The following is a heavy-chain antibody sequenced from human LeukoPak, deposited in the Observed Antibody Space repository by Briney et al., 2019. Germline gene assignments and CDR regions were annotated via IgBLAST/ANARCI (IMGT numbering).Heavy chain of an antibody. Sequence: GGSLRLSCAASGFTFRSNVMSWVRQAPGKGLEWVSVISGSGDSTYYADSVKGRFTISRDNSKNTLYLQMNSLRAEDTAVYYCATDLRYWGQGTLVTVSS. CDR1: GFTFRSNV. D-gene: IGHD1-14*01. V-gene: IGHV3-23*01. CDR2: ISGSGDST. J-gene: IGHJ4*02. CDR3: ATDLRY.